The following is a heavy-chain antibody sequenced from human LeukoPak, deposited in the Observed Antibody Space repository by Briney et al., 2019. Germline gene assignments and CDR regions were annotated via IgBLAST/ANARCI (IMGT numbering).Heavy chain of an antibody. D-gene: IGHD6-19*01. V-gene: IGHV3-48*03. CDR1: GFTFSSYD. J-gene: IGHJ4*02. Sequence: PGGSLRLSCAASGFTFSSYDMNWVRQAPGKGLELISHISSSGSNIYYADSVKGRFTISRDNAKNSLYLQLHSLRAEDTAVYYCARGDSSGWSYFDYWGQGTLVTVSS. CDR3: ARGDSSGWSYFDY. CDR2: ISSSGSNI.